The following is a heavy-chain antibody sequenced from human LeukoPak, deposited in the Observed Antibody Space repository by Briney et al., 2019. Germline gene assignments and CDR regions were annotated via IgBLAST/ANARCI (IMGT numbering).Heavy chain of an antibody. Sequence: ASVKVSCKASGYTFTNYGITWVRQAPGQGLEWMGRINPNSGGTNYLQTFQGRVTMTSNTSISTAYMELIRLTSDDTAVYYCAREGSQSGMDVWGQGTTVTVSS. CDR3: AREGSQSGMDV. V-gene: IGHV1-2*06. D-gene: IGHD2-15*01. CDR2: INPNSGGT. CDR1: GYTFTNYG. J-gene: IGHJ6*02.